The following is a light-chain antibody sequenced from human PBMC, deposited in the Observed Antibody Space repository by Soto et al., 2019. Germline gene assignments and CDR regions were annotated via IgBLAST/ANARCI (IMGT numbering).Light chain of an antibody. CDR3: QQYGTLPLT. J-gene: IGKJ4*01. V-gene: IGKV3-20*01. CDR2: AAS. Sequence: IVLTQSPGTLSLPPGDRAAVSYRAGQTVPSNYVAWYQHKPGQAPRLLIYAASTRATGIPDRFSGSASGTVFTLTITRLEPEDFAVYYCQQYGTLPLTFGGGTKVDIK. CDR1: QTVPSNY.